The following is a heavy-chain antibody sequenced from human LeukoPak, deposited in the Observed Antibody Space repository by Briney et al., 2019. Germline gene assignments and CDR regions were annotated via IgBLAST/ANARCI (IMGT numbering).Heavy chain of an antibody. CDR3: AREGVEYSSSFGY. Sequence: SETLSLTCTVSGGSISSGDYYWSWIRQPPGKGLEWIGYIYYSGSTYYNPSLKSRVTISLDTSKNQFSLKLSSVTAADTAVYYCAREGVEYSSSFGYWGQGTLVTVSS. CDR1: GGSISSGDYY. CDR2: IYYSGST. V-gene: IGHV4-30-4*08. D-gene: IGHD6-6*01. J-gene: IGHJ4*02.